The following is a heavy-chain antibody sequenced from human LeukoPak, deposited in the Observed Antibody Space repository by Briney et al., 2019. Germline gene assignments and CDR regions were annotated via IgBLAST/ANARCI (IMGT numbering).Heavy chain of an antibody. D-gene: IGHD3-22*01. J-gene: IGHJ3*02. CDR2: IYYSGSN. Sequence: PSETLSLTCTVSGGSISSYYWSWIRQPPGKGLEGIGYIYYSGSNNYNPSLKSRVTISVDTSKNQFSLKLSSVTAADTAVYYCARDLLVNYYDSSGYLRSAFDIWGQGTMVTVSS. CDR1: GGSISSYY. V-gene: IGHV4-59*01. CDR3: ARDLLVNYYDSSGYLRSAFDI.